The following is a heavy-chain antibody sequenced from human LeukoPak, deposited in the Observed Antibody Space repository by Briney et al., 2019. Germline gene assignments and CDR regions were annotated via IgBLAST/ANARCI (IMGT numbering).Heavy chain of an antibody. CDR3: ARENYYDSSGYFDY. CDR1: GYTFTGYY. Sequence: GASVKVSCKASGYTFTGYYMHWVRQAPGQGLEWMGWINPNSGGTNYAQKFQGRVTMTRDTSISTAYMELSRLRSDDTAVHYCARENYYDSSGYFDYWGQGALVTVSS. V-gene: IGHV1-2*02. CDR2: INPNSGGT. D-gene: IGHD3-22*01. J-gene: IGHJ4*02.